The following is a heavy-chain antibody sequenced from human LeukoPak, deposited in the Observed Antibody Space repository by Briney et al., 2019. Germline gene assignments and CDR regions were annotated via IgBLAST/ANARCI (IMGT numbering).Heavy chain of an antibody. CDR3: ARGASSSLLGY. J-gene: IGHJ4*02. CDR1: GGTFSSYA. D-gene: IGHD6-13*01. CDR2: INPNSGGT. Sequence: AASVKVSCKASGGTFSSYAISWVRQAPGQGLGWMGRINPNSGGTNYAQKSQGRVTMTRDTSISTAYMELSRLRSDDTAVYYCARGASSSLLGYWGQGTLVTVSS. V-gene: IGHV1-2*06.